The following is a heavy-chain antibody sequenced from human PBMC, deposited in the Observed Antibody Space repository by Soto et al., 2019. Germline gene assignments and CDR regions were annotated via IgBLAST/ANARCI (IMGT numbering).Heavy chain of an antibody. CDR3: ARSTPNYYFDY. V-gene: IGHV4-39*01. CDR1: GGSFSSSSYY. CDR2: IYYSGST. J-gene: IGHJ4*02. Sequence: QLQLQESGPGLVKPSETLSLTCTVSGGSFSSSSYYWGWIRQPPGKGLEWIGSIYYSGSTYYNPSLKSRVTISVDTSKNQFSLKLSSVTAADTAVYYCARSTPNYYFDYWGQGTLVTVSS.